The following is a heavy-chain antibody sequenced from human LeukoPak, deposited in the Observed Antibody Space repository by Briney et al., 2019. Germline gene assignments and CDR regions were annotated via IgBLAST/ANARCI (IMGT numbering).Heavy chain of an antibody. V-gene: IGHV4-28*03. D-gene: IGHD1-20*01. J-gene: IGHJ5*02. CDR1: GYSISSSNW. Sequence: PSETLSLTCAVSGYSISSSNWWGWIRQPPGKGLAWIGYIYYSGSTYYNPSLKSRVTMSVDTSKNQFSLKLSSGTAVDTAVYYCARVITGTTNWFDPWGQGTLVTVSS. CDR3: ARVITGTTNWFDP. CDR2: IYYSGST.